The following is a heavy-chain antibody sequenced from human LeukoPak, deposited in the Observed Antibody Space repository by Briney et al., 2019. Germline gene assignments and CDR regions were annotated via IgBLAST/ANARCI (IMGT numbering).Heavy chain of an antibody. Sequence: PGGSLRLSCAASGFTFTNAWMTWVRQAPGKGLEWVGRIKSNTDGGTTDYAAPVKGRFTISRDDSKNTLNLQMNSLKTEDTAVYYCTTFYYCGSGSYLGYWGQGTLVTVSS. J-gene: IGHJ4*02. CDR2: IKSNTDGGTT. V-gene: IGHV3-15*01. CDR1: GFTFTNAW. D-gene: IGHD3-10*01. CDR3: TTFYYCGSGSYLGY.